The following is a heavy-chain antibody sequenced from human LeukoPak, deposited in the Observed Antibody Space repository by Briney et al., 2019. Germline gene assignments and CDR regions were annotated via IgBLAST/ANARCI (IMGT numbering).Heavy chain of an antibody. CDR2: VYYSGNT. CDR1: GGSISSSLYY. Sequence: SETLSLTCTVSGGSISSSLYYWAWIRQPPGKGLEWIGSVYYSGNTYYNPSLKSRATISVDTSKNQFSLNLSSVTAADTAVYYCARHRTQYDYGDSWGHGTLVTVSS. CDR3: ARHRTQYDYGDS. D-gene: IGHD4-17*01. J-gene: IGHJ4*03. V-gene: IGHV4-39*01.